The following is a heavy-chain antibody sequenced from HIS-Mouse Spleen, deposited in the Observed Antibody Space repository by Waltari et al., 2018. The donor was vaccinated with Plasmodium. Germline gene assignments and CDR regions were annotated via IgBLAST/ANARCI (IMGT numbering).Heavy chain of an antibody. V-gene: IGHV4-34*01. CDR3: ARGPGYSSGWYYFDY. D-gene: IGHD6-19*01. J-gene: IGHJ4*02. Sequence: QVQLQQWGAGLLKPSETLSLTCAVYGGSFSGYYWSWIRQPPGKGLEWMGEINHSGSTNYHPSLKSRVTISVDTSKNPFSLKLSSVTAADTAVYYCARGPGYSSGWYYFDYWGQGTLVTVSS. CDR1: GGSFSGYY. CDR2: INHSGST.